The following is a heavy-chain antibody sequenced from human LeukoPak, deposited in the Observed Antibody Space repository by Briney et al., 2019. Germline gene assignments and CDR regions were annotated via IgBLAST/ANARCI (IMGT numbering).Heavy chain of an antibody. V-gene: IGHV4-38-2*01. CDR1: GYSISSGYY. CDR3: AKHTDCSGSSCYQGGSSSPYSWFDP. J-gene: IGHJ5*02. Sequence: SETLSLTCAVSGYSISSGYYWGWIRQSPGKGLEWIGSIYHSGTTHYNPSLKSRVAISVETPRNQFSLKLYSVTAADTAMYYCAKHTDCSGSSCYQGGSSSPYSWFDPWGQGMLVTVSS. D-gene: IGHD2-2*01. CDR2: IYHSGTT.